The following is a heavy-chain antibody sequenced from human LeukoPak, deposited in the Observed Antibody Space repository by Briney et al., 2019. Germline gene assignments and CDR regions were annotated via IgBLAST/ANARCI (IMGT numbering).Heavy chain of an antibody. Sequence: PGRSLRLSCAASGFSFSNNGMHWVRQAPGKGLEWVAVIWYDGNREFYADSVKGRFTVSRDNSKNTLYLQMNSLRAEDTAVYYCAKDGPSVRWLSYWGQGTLVTVSS. V-gene: IGHV3-33*06. CDR2: IWYDGNRE. CDR1: GFSFSNNG. D-gene: IGHD5-24*01. J-gene: IGHJ4*02. CDR3: AKDGPSVRWLSY.